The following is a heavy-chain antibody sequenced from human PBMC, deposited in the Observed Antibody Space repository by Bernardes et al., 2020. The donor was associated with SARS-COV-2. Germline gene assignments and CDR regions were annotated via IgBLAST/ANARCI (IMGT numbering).Heavy chain of an antibody. Sequence: GGSLRLSCTASGFTVSTSAMHWVRQAPGKGPEWVAVISNDGTIKYYTDSVKGRFTISRDNSKNTLYLLMNSLRSDDTAVYYCARRSMDYWGQGTLVTVSS. J-gene: IGHJ4*02. CDR3: ARRSMDY. CDR1: GFTVSTSA. V-gene: IGHV3-30-3*01. CDR2: ISNDGTIK.